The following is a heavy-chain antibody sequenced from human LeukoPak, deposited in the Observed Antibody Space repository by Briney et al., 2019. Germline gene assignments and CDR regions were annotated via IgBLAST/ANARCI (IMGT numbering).Heavy chain of an antibody. CDR3: ATAASGSYYHRDAFDI. J-gene: IGHJ3*02. Sequence: ASVKVSCKASGYTLTELSMHWVRQAPGKGLEWMGGFDPEDGETIYAQKFQGRVTMTEDTSTDTAYMELSSLRSEDTAVYYCATAASGSYYHRDAFDIWGQGTMVTVSS. V-gene: IGHV1-24*01. D-gene: IGHD1-26*01. CDR1: GYTLTELS. CDR2: FDPEDGET.